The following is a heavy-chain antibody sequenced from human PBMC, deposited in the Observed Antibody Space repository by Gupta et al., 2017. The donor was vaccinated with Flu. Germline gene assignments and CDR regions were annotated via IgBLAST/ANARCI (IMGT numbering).Heavy chain of an antibody. Sequence: QVQLQQWGAGLLKPSATLSLTCAVYGGSFSGYYWSWIRQTPGKGLEWIGEVNHSGSTNYNPSLKSRVAVSVDTSKNQFSLKLTSVTAADTAVYYCAYYDKNWGWFDPWGQGTLVTVSS. CDR3: AYYDKNWGWFDP. CDR2: VNHSGST. V-gene: IGHV4-34*01. J-gene: IGHJ5*02. CDR1: GGSFSGYY. D-gene: IGHD3-22*01.